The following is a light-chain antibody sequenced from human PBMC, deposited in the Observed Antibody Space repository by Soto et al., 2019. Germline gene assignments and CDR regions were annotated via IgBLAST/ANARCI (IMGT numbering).Light chain of an antibody. V-gene: IGKV1-5*01. CDR2: DAS. Sequence: DIHMTQSPSSLSASVGDTVTITCRASQNIDMYLNWYQQKPGKAPKVLIYDASNLEYGVPSRFSGSGFGTEFILTISSLQPDDFATYWCQHYGGMWTFGQGTKVDIK. CDR3: QHYGGMWT. CDR1: QNIDMY. J-gene: IGKJ1*01.